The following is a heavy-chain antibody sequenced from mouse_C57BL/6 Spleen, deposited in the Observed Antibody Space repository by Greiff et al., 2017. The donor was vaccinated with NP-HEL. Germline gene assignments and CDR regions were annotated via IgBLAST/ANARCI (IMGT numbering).Heavy chain of an antibody. J-gene: IGHJ4*01. CDR2: ISSGSSTI. V-gene: IGHV5-17*01. Sequence: EVMLVESGGGLVKPGGSLKLSCAASGFTFSDYGMHWVRQAPEKGLEWVAYISSGSSTIYYADTVKGRFTISRDNAKNTLFLQMTSLRSEDTAMYYCARDPYYYAMDYWGQGTSVTVSS. CDR3: ARDPYYYAMDY. CDR1: GFTFSDYG.